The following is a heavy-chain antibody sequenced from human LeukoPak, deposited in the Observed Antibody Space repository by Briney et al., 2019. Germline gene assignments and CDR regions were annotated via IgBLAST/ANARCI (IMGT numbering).Heavy chain of an antibody. Sequence: GESLKISCKGPGYSFTSYWIGWVRQMPGKGLEWMGIIYPGDSDTRYSPSFQGQVTISADKSISTAYLQWSSLKASDTAMYYCARVIQLWSTNYYFDYWGQGTLVTVSS. D-gene: IGHD5-18*01. V-gene: IGHV5-51*01. J-gene: IGHJ4*02. CDR1: GYSFTSYW. CDR2: IYPGDSDT. CDR3: ARVIQLWSTNYYFDY.